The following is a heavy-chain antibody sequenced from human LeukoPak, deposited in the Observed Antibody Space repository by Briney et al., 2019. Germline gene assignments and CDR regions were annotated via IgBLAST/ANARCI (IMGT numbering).Heavy chain of an antibody. V-gene: IGHV4-59*01. CDR2: IHFSGST. D-gene: IGHD6-6*01. CDR1: GGSISDYQ. J-gene: IGHJ6*03. Sequence: SETLSLTCSVSGGSISDYQWNWIRQPPGKGLEWIGHIHFSGSTKSNPSLKSRVTITVGTSRNHFSLNLLSVTAADTAMYYCARAGRPGNYYYYMDVWGNGTMVTVSS. CDR3: ARAGRPGNYYYYMDV.